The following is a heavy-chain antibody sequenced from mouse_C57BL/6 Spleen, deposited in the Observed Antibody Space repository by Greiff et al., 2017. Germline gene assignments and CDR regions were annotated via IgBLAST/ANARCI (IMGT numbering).Heavy chain of an antibody. J-gene: IGHJ2*01. D-gene: IGHD3-1*01. CDR3: ARGGSGY. CDR2: IDPETGGT. CDR1: GYTFTDYE. Sequence: QVQLQQSGAELVRPGASVTLSCKASGYTFTDYEMHWVKQTPVHGLEWIGAIDPETGGTAYNQKFKGKAILTADKSSSTAYMELRSLTSEDSSVYYCARGGSGYWGQGTTLTVSS. V-gene: IGHV1-15*01.